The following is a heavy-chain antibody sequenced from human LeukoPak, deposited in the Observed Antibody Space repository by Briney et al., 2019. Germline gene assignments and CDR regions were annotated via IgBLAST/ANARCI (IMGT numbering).Heavy chain of an antibody. CDR3: AKDGYDFWSGYYSYGMDV. CDR1: GFTVSSNY. Sequence: GGSLRLSCAASGFTVSSNYMSWVRQAPGKGLEWVSVIYSGGSTYYADSVKGRFTISRDNSKNTLYLQMNSLRAEDTAVYYCAKDGYDFWSGYYSYGMDVWGQGTTVTVSS. CDR2: IYSGGST. V-gene: IGHV3-53*01. D-gene: IGHD3/OR15-3a*01. J-gene: IGHJ6*02.